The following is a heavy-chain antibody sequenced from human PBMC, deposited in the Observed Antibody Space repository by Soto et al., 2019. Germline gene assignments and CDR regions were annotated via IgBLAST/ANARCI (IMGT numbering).Heavy chain of an antibody. CDR3: ARLPVDAD. Sequence: PSETLSLTCTVSGGSISRSSYYWGWVRQPPGKGLEWIGSIYYSGSTFYNPSLKSRVTISVDTSKNQFSLRLTSVTAADTAVYYCARLPVDADWGQGTLVTVSS. CDR2: IYYSGST. CDR1: GGSISRSSYY. J-gene: IGHJ4*02. V-gene: IGHV4-39*01. D-gene: IGHD6-19*01.